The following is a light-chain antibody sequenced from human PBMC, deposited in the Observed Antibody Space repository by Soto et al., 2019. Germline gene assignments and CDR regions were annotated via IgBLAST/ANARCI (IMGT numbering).Light chain of an antibody. CDR2: GAS. V-gene: IGKV3-11*01. Sequence: EIVLTQSPGTLSLSPGERATLSCRASQSVSSNLAWYQQKPGQAPRLLIYGASTRATGIPARFSGSGSGTEFTLTISSLEPEDFAVYYCQQRSNSWTFGQGTKVDIK. CDR1: QSVSSN. J-gene: IGKJ1*01. CDR3: QQRSNSWT.